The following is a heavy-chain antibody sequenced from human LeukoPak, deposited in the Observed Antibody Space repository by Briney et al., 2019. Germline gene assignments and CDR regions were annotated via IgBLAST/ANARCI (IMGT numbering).Heavy chain of an antibody. D-gene: IGHD1-26*01. CDR1: GFTFSSYA. J-gene: IGHJ4*02. Sequence: GGSLRLSCAASGFTFSSYAMSWVRQAPGKGLERVSAISGSGGSTYYADSVKGRFTISRDNSKNTLYLQMNSLRAEDTGLYFCAKKAQYNGNYPLDYWGQGTLVTVSS. CDR2: ISGSGGST. CDR3: AKKAQYNGNYPLDY. V-gene: IGHV3-23*01.